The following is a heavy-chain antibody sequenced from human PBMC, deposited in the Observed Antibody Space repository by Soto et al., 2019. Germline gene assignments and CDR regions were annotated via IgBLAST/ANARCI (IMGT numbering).Heavy chain of an antibody. D-gene: IGHD1-1*01. Sequence: QITLRESGPTRVKPTQTLMLTCSFSGFSLTSRPVGVAWIRQPPGKAPEWLAVIYWDDDKRYSPSLRSRLTIAKXXSXNXEVLTMAYMDPVDPATYFCAHRGDMNGNWDQGYLDNWGQGILVTVSS. CDR2: IYWDDDK. J-gene: IGHJ4*02. CDR1: GFSLTSRPVG. V-gene: IGHV2-5*02. CDR3: AHRGDMNGNWDQGYLDN.